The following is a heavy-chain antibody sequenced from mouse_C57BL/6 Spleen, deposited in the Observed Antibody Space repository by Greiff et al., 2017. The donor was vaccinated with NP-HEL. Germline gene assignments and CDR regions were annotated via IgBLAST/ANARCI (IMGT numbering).Heavy chain of an antibody. CDR3: ARSGGRDY. D-gene: IGHD1-1*02. CDR2: IDPEDGET. V-gene: IGHV14-2*01. J-gene: IGHJ2*01. CDR1: GFNIKDYY. Sequence: EVQRVESGAELVKPGASVKLSCTASGFNIKDYYMHWVKQRTEQGLEWIGRIDPEDGETKYAPKFQSKATITADTSSNTAYLQLSSLTSEDTSGYYCARSGGRDYWGQGTTLTVSS.